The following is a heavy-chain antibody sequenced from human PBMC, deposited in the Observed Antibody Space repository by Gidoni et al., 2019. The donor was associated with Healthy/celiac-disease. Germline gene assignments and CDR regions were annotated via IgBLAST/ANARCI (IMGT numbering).Heavy chain of an antibody. V-gene: IGHV3-23*01. Sequence: EVQLLESGGGLVQPGVSLRLSCAATGITFSSDAMRWVRQAPGKGLEFVSAISGSGGSTYYADSVKGRFTISRDNSKNTLYLQMNSLRAEDTAVYYCAKDPHTRGYSHCHFDYWGQGTLVTVSS. CDR3: AKDPHTRGYSHCHFDY. CDR2: ISGSGGST. J-gene: IGHJ4*02. D-gene: IGHD5-18*01. CDR1: GITFSSDA.